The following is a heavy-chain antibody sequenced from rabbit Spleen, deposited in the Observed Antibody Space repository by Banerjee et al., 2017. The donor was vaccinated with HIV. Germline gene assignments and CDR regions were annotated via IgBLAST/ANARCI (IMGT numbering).Heavy chain of an antibody. J-gene: IGHJ4*01. CDR2: IDAGSSGST. V-gene: IGHV1S45*01. CDR1: GFTLSSSYW. D-gene: IGHD1-1*01. Sequence: QEQLVESGGGLVQPEGSLTLTCTASGFTLSSSYWICWVRQAPGKGLEWIGCIDAGSSGSTYYASWAKGRFTLSKTSSTTVTLQMTSLTAADTATYFCAREGGSDMYYYAGGNLWGPGTLVTVS. CDR3: AREGGSDMYYYAGGNL.